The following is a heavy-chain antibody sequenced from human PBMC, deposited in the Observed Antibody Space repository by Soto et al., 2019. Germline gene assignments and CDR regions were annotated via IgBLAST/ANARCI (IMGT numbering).Heavy chain of an antibody. V-gene: IGHV3-30-3*01. D-gene: IGHD5-12*01. CDR2: ISYDGSNK. CDR3: ARDGRYSGYDLDY. CDR1: GFTFSSYA. Sequence: QMQLVESGGGVVQPGRSLRLSCAASGFTFSSYAMHWVRQAPGKGLEWVAVISYDGSNKYYADSVKGRFTISRDNSKNTLYLQMNSLRAEDTAVYYCARDGRYSGYDLDYWGQGTLVTVSS. J-gene: IGHJ4*02.